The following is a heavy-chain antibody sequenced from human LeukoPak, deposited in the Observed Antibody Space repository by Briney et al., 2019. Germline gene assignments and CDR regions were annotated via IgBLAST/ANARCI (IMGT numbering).Heavy chain of an antibody. V-gene: IGHV3-74*01. CDR3: TRDRLYCGGDCLDP. CDR2: INSDGSST. J-gene: IGHJ5*02. Sequence: AGGSLRLSCAASGFTFSSYWMHWGRQAPGKGLVWVSRINSDGSSTSYADSVKGRFTISRDNAKNTLYLQMNSLRAEDTAVYYCTRDRLYCGGDCLDPWGQGTLVTVSS. CDR1: GFTFSSYW. D-gene: IGHD2-21*02.